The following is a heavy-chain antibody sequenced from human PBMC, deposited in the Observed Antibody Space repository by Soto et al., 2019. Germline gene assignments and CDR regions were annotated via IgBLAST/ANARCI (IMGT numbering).Heavy chain of an antibody. V-gene: IGHV3-30-3*01. CDR1: GFTFSSYA. CDR3: ARDLNTESYFDY. D-gene: IGHD4-17*01. CDR2: ISYDGSNK. J-gene: IGHJ4*02. Sequence: PGGSLRLSCAASGFTFSSYAMHWVRQAPGKGLEWVAVISYDGSNKYYADSVKGRFTISRDNSKNTLYLQMNSLRAEYTAVYYCARDLNTESYFDYWGQGTLVTVSS.